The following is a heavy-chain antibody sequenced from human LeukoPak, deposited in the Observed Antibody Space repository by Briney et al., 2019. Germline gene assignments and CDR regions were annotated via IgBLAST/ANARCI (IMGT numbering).Heavy chain of an antibody. D-gene: IGHD2-21*02. V-gene: IGHV5-51*01. J-gene: IGHJ4*02. CDR1: GYSFTKYW. CDR3: ARRDSYCGGDCYSGILYYFDY. CDR2: IYPGDSDT. Sequence: GESLKISCKGSGYSFTKYWIGWVRQMPGKGLEWMGIIYPGDSDTRYSPSFQGQVTISADKSISTAYLQWSSLKASDTAMYYCARRDSYCGGDCYSGILYYFDYWGQGTLVTVSS.